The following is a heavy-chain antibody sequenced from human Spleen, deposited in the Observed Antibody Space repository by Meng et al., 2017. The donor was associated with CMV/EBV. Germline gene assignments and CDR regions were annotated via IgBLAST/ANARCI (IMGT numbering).Heavy chain of an antibody. CDR1: GDSVSSNMAA. D-gene: IGHD6-19*01. CDR3: ARSGSSGWIDY. Sequence: VQLNQPGPGLVTPWPPPPLSCAIAGDSVSSNMAAVNWIRQSPSRGLEWLGRTYYRSKWYNGYAVSVKSRITINPDTSKNQFSLQLNSVTPEDTAMYYCARSGSSGWIDYWGQGTLVTVSS. J-gene: IGHJ4*02. CDR2: TYYRSKWYN. V-gene: IGHV6-1*01.